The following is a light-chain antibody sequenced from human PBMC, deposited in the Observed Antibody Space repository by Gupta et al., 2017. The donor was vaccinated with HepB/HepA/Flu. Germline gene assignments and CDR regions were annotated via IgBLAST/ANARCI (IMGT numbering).Light chain of an antibody. CDR2: ENN. Sequence: QAALTQRSSVTKGLTLTATLTCTGKSNNIGNQGAAWLQQHQGHPPKRLTYENNNRPSGISGRFSASKSGNPASLTLTGLQPEDGAGCYCSAWDSRLSDQVFGGGTKLTVL. CDR1: SNNIGNQG. J-gene: IGLJ2*01. V-gene: IGLV10-54*04. CDR3: SAWDSRLSDQV.